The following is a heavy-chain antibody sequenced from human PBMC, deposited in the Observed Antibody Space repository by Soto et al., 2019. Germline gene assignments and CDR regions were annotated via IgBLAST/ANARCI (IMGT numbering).Heavy chain of an antibody. J-gene: IGHJ6*03. Sequence: QVPLVQAGAEVKKPGASVKVSCKASGYTFTSYAMHWVRQAPGQRLEWMGWINAGNGNTKYSQKFQGRVTITRDTSASTAYMELSSLRSEDTAVYYCARDGGDTERYYYYYGYMDVWGKGTTVTVSS. V-gene: IGHV1-3*01. CDR3: ARDGGDTERYYYYYGYMDV. CDR1: GYTFTSYA. CDR2: INAGNGNT. D-gene: IGHD2-21*02.